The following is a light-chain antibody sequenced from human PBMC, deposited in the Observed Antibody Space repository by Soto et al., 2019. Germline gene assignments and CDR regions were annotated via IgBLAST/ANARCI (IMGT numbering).Light chain of an antibody. CDR2: DVT. J-gene: IGLJ2*01. Sequence: QSALTQPASVSGSPGQSITISCTGTSSDVGGYNYVSWYQHHPGEAPKVMIYDVTQRPSGVSDRFSGTKSGNTASLTISGLQAEDEADYYCCSYTSSNTGVFGRGTKVTVL. CDR3: CSYTSSNTGV. CDR1: SSDVGGYNY. V-gene: IGLV2-14*03.